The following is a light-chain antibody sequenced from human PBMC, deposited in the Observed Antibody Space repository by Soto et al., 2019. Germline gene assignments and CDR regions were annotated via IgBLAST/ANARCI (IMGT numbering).Light chain of an antibody. Sequence: EIVLTQSPGTLSFSPGGRATLSFRASQSVSSSYLAWYQQKPGQAPRLLIYGASSRATGIPDRFSGSGSGTDFTLTISRLEPEDFAVYYCQQYGSSPGTFGQGTKVDIK. CDR3: QQYGSSPGT. CDR1: QSVSSSY. J-gene: IGKJ1*01. V-gene: IGKV3-20*01. CDR2: GAS.